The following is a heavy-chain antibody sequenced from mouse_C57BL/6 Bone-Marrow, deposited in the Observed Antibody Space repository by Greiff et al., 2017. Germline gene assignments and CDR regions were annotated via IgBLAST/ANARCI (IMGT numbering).Heavy chain of an antibody. J-gene: IGHJ1*03. CDR1: GYTFTSYW. CDR3: ARDGYYPWYFDV. CDR2: IHPNSGST. Sequence: QVQLQQSGAELVKPGASVKLSCKASGYTFTSYWMHWVKQRPGQGLEWIGMIHPNSGSTNYNEKFKSKATLTVDKSSSTAYMQLSSLTSEDSAVYYCARDGYYPWYFDVWGTGTTVTVSS. V-gene: IGHV1-64*01. D-gene: IGHD2-3*01.